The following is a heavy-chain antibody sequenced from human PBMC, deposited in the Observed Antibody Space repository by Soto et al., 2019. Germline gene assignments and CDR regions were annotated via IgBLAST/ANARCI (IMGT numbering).Heavy chain of an antibody. V-gene: IGHV4-59*01. CDR3: ARTYYDFWSGYYGQNWFDP. CDR2: IYYSGST. CDR1: GGSISSYY. J-gene: IGHJ5*02. Sequence: SETLSPTCTVSGGSISSYYRSWIRQPPGKGLEWIGYIYYSGSTNYNPSLKSRVTISVDTSKNQFSLKLSSVTAADTAVYYCARTYYDFWSGYYGQNWFDPWGQGTLVTVSS. D-gene: IGHD3-3*01.